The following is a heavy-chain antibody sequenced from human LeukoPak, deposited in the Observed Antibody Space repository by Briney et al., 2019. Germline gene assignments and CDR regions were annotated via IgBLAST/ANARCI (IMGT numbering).Heavy chain of an antibody. CDR3: ATDLLDY. J-gene: IGHJ4*02. Sequence: GGSLRLSCAASGLPFSNAWMTWARQAPGKGLEWVGRIKRTTDGGTTDFAAPLKGRFTIPRDDSKNTGYLQVNSLKTEDTAIYYCATDLLDYWGQGTLVTVSS. V-gene: IGHV3-15*01. CDR2: IKRTTDGGTT. CDR1: GLPFSNAW.